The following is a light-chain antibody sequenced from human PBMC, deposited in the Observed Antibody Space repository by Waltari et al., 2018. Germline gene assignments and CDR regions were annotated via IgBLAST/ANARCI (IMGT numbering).Light chain of an antibody. Sequence: DIVMTQSPDSLAVSRGERATINCESSQSVLYSSNNKNYLAWYQQKPGQPPKLLIYWASTRDSGVPDRFSGSGSGTDFTLSISSLQAEDVAFYYCQQYYTTPWTFGQGTKVEIK. CDR1: QSVLYSSNNKNY. CDR3: QQYYTTPWT. V-gene: IGKV4-1*01. J-gene: IGKJ1*01. CDR2: WAS.